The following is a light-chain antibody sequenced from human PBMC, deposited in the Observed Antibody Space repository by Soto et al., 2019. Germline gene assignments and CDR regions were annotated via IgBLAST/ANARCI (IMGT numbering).Light chain of an antibody. CDR1: QSVSSY. CDR3: QQRSNLIT. Sequence: ELVFTQSPATLSLSPGERATLSCRASQSVSSYLAWYQQKPGQAPRLLIYDASNRATGIPARFSGSGSGTDFTLTISSLEPEDFAVYYCQQRSNLITFGPGTKVDIK. CDR2: DAS. V-gene: IGKV3-11*01. J-gene: IGKJ3*01.